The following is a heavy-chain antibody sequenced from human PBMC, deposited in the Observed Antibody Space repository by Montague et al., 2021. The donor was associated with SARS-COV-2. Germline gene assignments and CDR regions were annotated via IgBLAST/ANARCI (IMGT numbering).Heavy chain of an antibody. J-gene: IGHJ6*02. CDR2: IYHTGTT. CDR1: GGSLRYSY. V-gene: IGHV4-4*09. Sequence: SETLSLTCSVSGGSLRYSYWTWIRQAPERGLEWIGYIYHTGTTKYNPALQSRLTISVDTAKNQFFLSLTSVTAADTAVYYCARVSSTALRGVIKTSGYFALDVWAPGTTVRVSS. CDR3: ARVSSTALRGVIKTSGYFALDV. D-gene: IGHD3-10*01.